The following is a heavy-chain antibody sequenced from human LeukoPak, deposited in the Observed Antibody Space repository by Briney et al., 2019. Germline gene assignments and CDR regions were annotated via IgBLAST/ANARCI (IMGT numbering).Heavy chain of an antibody. V-gene: IGHV4-30-2*01. D-gene: IGHD6-13*01. J-gene: IGHJ4*02. CDR1: GGSISSGGYS. CDR3: ARDLSAFGIAAAGHFFDY. CDR2: IYHSGST. Sequence: KASETLSLTCAVSGGSISSGGYSWSWIRQPPGKGLEWIGYIYHSGSTYYNPSLKSRVTISVDRSKNQSSLKLSSVTAADTAVYYCARDLSAFGIAAAGHFFDYWGQGTLVTVSS.